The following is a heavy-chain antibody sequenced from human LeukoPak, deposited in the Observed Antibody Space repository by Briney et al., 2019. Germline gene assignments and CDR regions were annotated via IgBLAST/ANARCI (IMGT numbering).Heavy chain of an antibody. D-gene: IGHD3-16*01. CDR1: GDSVSSKSVS. CDR2: TRYRSTWMT. Sequence: SQTLSLTCAISGDSVSSKSVSWSWIRQSPSGGLEFLGRTRYRSTWMTFYSLSVQSRMTINADTSRNHVSLRLNSVTPEDTALYYCVRDXNWGFDXWGQGTLVTXSS. V-gene: IGHV6-1*01. J-gene: IGHJ4*02. CDR3: VRDXNWGFDX.